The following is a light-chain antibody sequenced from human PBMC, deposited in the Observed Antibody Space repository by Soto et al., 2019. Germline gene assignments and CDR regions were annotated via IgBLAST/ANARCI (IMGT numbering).Light chain of an antibody. CDR3: QQRSNPT. V-gene: IGKV3-11*01. Sequence: EIVLTHSPATLALSPCERATLSCRASQSVSSYLAWYQQKPGQAPRLLIYGASNRATGIPARFSGSGSGTDFTLTISSLEPEDFAVYYCQQRSNPTFGQGTRLEIK. CDR2: GAS. CDR1: QSVSSY. J-gene: IGKJ5*01.